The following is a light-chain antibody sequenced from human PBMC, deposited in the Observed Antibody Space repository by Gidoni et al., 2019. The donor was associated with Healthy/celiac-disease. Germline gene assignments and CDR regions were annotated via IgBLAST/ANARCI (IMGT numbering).Light chain of an antibody. CDR1: QSISSY. V-gene: IGKV1-39*01. CDR2: AAS. Sequence: DIQMTQSPSSLSASVGDRVTITCRSSQSISSYLNWYQQKPGKAPKLLIYAASSLQSGVPSRFSGSGSGTDLTITISSVQAEDFATYYWQQSYSTPPTFGQGTKVEIK. J-gene: IGKJ1*01. CDR3: QQSYSTPPT.